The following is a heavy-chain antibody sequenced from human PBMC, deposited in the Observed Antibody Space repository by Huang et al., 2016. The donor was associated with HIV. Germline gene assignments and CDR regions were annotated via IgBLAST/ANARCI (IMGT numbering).Heavy chain of an antibody. D-gene: IGHD6-6*01. Sequence: QVQLVQSGAEVKNPGASVRGSCKASGYTFTDSTIHWVRQAPGQGLEWMGWINPKRGGTIYAQRFQGRITMTRDTTISTVHMDLRRIQSDDTAVYFCARDWSFGSSTSPADWGQGTLVTVSS. CDR1: GYTFTDST. CDR3: ARDWSFGSSTSPAD. CDR2: INPKRGGT. V-gene: IGHV1-2*02. J-gene: IGHJ4*02.